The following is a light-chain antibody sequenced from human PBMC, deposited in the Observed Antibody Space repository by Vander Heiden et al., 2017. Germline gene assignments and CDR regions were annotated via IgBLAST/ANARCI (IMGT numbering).Light chain of an antibody. CDR1: RDNIGSCT. CDR3: AAWDDNLSGVL. CDR2: TTT. V-gene: IGLV1-44*01. J-gene: IGLJ2*01. Sequence: QSVLTQPPSASGNPGQTVTISCAGSRDNIGSCTVNWYQHVPGTAPRLLIFTTTQRPSGVPDRFCGSKPGASASLAISGLQSGDEATYYCAAWDDNLSGVLFGGGTKMSVL.